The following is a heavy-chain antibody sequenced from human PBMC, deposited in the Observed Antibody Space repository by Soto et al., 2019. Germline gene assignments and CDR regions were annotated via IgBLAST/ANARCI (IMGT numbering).Heavy chain of an antibody. CDR2: ISSSSSYI. CDR3: AETRGYSYGYCAY. CDR1: GFTFSSYT. V-gene: IGHV3-21*01. J-gene: IGHJ4*02. D-gene: IGHD5-18*01. Sequence: EVQLVESGGGLVKPGGSLRLSCAASGFTFSSYTMNWVRQAPGKGLEWVSSISSSSSYIYYADSVKGRFTISRDNAENSLYLQMNRLRAEDTAVHYCAETRGYSYGYCAYWGQGTLVTVSS.